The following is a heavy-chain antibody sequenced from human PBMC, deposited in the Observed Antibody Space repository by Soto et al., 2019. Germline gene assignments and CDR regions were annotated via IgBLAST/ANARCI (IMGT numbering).Heavy chain of an antibody. J-gene: IGHJ6*02. CDR2: IDPSDSYT. Sequence: GESLKISCKGSGYSFTSYWISWVRQMPGKGLEWMGRIDPSDSYTNYSPSFQGHVTISADKSISTAYLQWSSLKASDTAMYYCASRVKGDTAIVKRYYYYGMDVWGQGTTVTVSS. V-gene: IGHV5-10-1*01. D-gene: IGHD5-18*01. CDR1: GYSFTSYW. CDR3: ASRVKGDTAIVKRYYYYGMDV.